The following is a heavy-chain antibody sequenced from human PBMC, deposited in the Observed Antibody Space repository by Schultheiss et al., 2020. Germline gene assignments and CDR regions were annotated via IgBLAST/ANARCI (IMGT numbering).Heavy chain of an antibody. Sequence: GGSLRLSCAASGFTFSSYSMNWVRQAPGKGLEWVSSISSSSSYIYYADSVKGRFTISRDNAKNSLYLQMNSLRAEDTAVYYCARDEAIAARPNYYYYYGMDVWGQGTTVTVAS. V-gene: IGHV3-21*01. J-gene: IGHJ6*02. CDR3: ARDEAIAARPNYYYYYGMDV. CDR1: GFTFSSYS. D-gene: IGHD6-6*01. CDR2: ISSSSSYI.